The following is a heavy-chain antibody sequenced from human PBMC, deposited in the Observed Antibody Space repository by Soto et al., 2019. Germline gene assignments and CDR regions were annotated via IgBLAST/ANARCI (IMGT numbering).Heavy chain of an antibody. Sequence: SETLSLTYTVSGGSIRTVDYYWIWIRQPPGKGLEWIGYFHSSGATYKDPSLKSRVTISVDTSKNQISLKLDPVTAADTAVYYCASIWFGDFDYWGHGTLVTVS. V-gene: IGHV4-30-4*01. J-gene: IGHJ4*01. CDR2: FHSSGAT. CDR3: ASIWFGDFDY. CDR1: GGSIRTVDYY. D-gene: IGHD3-10*01.